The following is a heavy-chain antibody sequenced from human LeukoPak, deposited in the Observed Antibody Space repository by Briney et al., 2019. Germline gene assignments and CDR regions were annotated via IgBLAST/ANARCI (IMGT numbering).Heavy chain of an antibody. CDR3: ARARRLWELDWFDP. CDR1: GYTFTSYG. Sequence: ASVKVSCKASGYTFTSYGISWVRQAPGQGLEWMGWISAYNGNTNYAQKPQGRVTMTTDTSTSTAYMELRSLRSDDTAVYYCARARRLWELDWFDPWGQGTLVTVSS. CDR2: ISAYNGNT. V-gene: IGHV1-18*01. J-gene: IGHJ5*02. D-gene: IGHD3-16*01.